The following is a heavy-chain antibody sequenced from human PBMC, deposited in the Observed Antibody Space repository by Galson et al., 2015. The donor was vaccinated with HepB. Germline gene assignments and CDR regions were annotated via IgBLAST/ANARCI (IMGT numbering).Heavy chain of an antibody. CDR2: ISYDGSNK. CDR1: GFTFSSYG. Sequence: SLRLSCAASGFTFSSYGMHWVRQAPGKGLEWVAVISYDGSNKYYADSVKGRFTISRDNAKNSLYLQMNSLRAEDTAVYYCARDQWLVDYWGQGTLVTVSS. V-gene: IGHV3-30*03. J-gene: IGHJ4*02. CDR3: ARDQWLVDY. D-gene: IGHD6-19*01.